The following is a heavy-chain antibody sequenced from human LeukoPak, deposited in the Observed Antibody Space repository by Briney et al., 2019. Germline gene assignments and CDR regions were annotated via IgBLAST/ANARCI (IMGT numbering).Heavy chain of an antibody. D-gene: IGHD5-12*01. Sequence: SGTLSLTCAVSGGSISSSNWWSWVRQPPGKGLEWIGEINHSGSTNYNPSLESRATLSVDTSKNQFSLKLSSVTAADTAVYYCASSEATTTPPPYGMDVWGQGTTVTVSS. CDR1: GGSISSSNW. V-gene: IGHV4-4*02. CDR2: INHSGST. CDR3: ASSEATTTPPPYGMDV. J-gene: IGHJ6*02.